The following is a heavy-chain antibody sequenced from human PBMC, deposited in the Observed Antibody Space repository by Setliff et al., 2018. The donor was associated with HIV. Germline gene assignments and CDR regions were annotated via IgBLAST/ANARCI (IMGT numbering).Heavy chain of an antibody. CDR1: GYQW. CDR3: ARTVRAYDIFYYFLMDV. J-gene: IGHJ6*04. D-gene: IGHD5-12*01. Sequence: PGGSLRLSCEPSGYQWMSWVRQAPGKGLEWVANINEDGTERYYVGSVKGRFTISRDNDKNSVYLQLGSLRAEDTAVYYCARTVRAYDIFYYFLMDVWGKGTAVTVSS. V-gene: IGHV3-7*03. CDR2: INEDGTER.